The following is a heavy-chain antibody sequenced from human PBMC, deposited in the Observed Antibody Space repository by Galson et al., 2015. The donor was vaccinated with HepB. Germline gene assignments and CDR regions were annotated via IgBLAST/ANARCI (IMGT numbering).Heavy chain of an antibody. J-gene: IGHJ2*01. Sequence: QSGAEVKKPGESLKISCKGSGYSFTSYWIGWVRQMPGKGLEWMGIIYPGDSDTRYSPSFQGQVTISADKSISTAYLQWSSLKASDTAMYYCARQGPYCGGDCFPHWYFDLWGRGTLVTVSS. CDR1: GYSFTSYW. CDR3: ARQGPYCGGDCFPHWYFDL. V-gene: IGHV5-51*01. D-gene: IGHD2-21*02. CDR2: IYPGDSDT.